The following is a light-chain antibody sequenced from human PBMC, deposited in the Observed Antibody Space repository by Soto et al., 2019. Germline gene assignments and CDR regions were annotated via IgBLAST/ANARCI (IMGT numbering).Light chain of an antibody. CDR2: EDT. CDR3: CSYAASHTLM. Sequence: QSVLTQPASVSGSPGQSITISCTGTSDDIGSYNLVSWYQQYPGKAPKVLIYEDTKRPSGVSNRFSGSKSGNTASLTISGLQAEDESSYYCCSYAASHTLMFGGGTKVTVL. V-gene: IGLV2-23*01. J-gene: IGLJ3*02. CDR1: SDDIGSYNL.